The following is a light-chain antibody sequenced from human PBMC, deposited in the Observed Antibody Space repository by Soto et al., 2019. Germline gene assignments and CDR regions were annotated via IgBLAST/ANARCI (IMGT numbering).Light chain of an antibody. Sequence: QSALTQPRSVSGSPGQSATISCTGTSSDVGDYNYVSWYQQHPGKAPKLMIYDVSKRPSGVPDRFSGSKSGNTASLTISGLQAEDEAGYYCCSYAGSYTWVFGGGTKLTVL. CDR2: DVS. CDR1: SSDVGDYNY. J-gene: IGLJ3*02. CDR3: CSYAGSYTWV. V-gene: IGLV2-11*01.